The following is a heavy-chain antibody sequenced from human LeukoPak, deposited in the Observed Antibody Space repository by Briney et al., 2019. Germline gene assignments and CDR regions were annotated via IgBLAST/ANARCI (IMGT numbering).Heavy chain of an antibody. CDR1: GFSFSTYS. V-gene: IGHV3-64*01. CDR2: ISNNGDST. D-gene: IGHD2-15*01. CDR3: ARDSGYAFDT. Sequence: GGSLRPSCVASGFSFSTYSMDWVRQAPGKGLEYVSAISNNGDSTNYANSVRGRFTISRDNSKNTLYLQMGSLRDEDTAVYFCARDSGYAFDTWGQGTMVTVSS. J-gene: IGHJ3*02.